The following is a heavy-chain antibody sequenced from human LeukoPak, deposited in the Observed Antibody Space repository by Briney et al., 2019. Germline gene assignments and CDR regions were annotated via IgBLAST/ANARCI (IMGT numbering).Heavy chain of an antibody. V-gene: IGHV1-2*02. D-gene: IGHD3-22*01. CDR2: INPNSGGT. CDR1: GYTFTGYY. Sequence: ASVKVSCKASGYTFTGYYMHWVRQAPGQGLEWMGWINPNSGGTNYAQKFQGRVTMTRDTSISTAYMELSRLRSDGTAVYYCARDLENYYDSSGYCGLDYWGQGTLVTVSS. J-gene: IGHJ4*02. CDR3: ARDLENYYDSSGYCGLDY.